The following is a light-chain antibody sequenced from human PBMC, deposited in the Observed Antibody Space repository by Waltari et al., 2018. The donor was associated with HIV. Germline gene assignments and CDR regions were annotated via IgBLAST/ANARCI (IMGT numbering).Light chain of an antibody. CDR3: VLYMGRGISL. CDR1: SGSVANSYY. Sequence: QTVVTQEPSFSVSPGGTVTPTCGLSSGSVANSYYPSWYQQTPGQDPRTLISSTNTRSSWVPDRFSGSILGNKAALTIAGAQADDESDYYCVLYMGRGISLFGGGTKLTVL. J-gene: IGLJ2*01. V-gene: IGLV8-61*01. CDR2: STN.